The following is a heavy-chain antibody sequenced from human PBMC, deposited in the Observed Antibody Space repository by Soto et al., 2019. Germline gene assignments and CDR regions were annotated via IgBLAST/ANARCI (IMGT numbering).Heavy chain of an antibody. CDR3: ARTFSVPGYDAFDI. V-gene: IGHV3-53*04. Sequence: GGSLRLSCAASGFTFSDYYMSWIRQAPGKGLEWVSVIYSGGSTYYADSVKGRFTISRHNSKNTLYLQMNSLRAEDTAVYYCARTFSVPGYDAFDIWGQGTMVTVSS. D-gene: IGHD2-15*01. CDR1: GFTFSDYY. J-gene: IGHJ3*02. CDR2: IYSGGST.